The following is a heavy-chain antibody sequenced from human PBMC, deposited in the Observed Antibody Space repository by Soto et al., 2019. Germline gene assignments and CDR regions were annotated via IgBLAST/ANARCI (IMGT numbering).Heavy chain of an antibody. CDR1: GYTFTGYY. Sequence: ASVKVSCKASGYTFTGYYMHWVRQAPGQGLEWMGWINPNSGGTNYARKFQGRVTMTRDTSISTAYMGLSRLRSDDTAVYYCARDRPLDYYDSSGYYGPHDYWGQGTLVTVSS. V-gene: IGHV1-2*02. J-gene: IGHJ4*02. CDR2: INPNSGGT. D-gene: IGHD3-22*01. CDR3: ARDRPLDYYDSSGYYGPHDY.